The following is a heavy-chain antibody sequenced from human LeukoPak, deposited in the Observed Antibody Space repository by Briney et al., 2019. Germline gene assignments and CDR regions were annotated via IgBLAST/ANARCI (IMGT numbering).Heavy chain of an antibody. CDR1: GGSISSYY. D-gene: IGHD6-19*01. CDR2: IYYSGST. CDR3: ARGPGYSSGWYNY. Sequence: SETLSLTCTVSGGSISSYYWSWVRQPLGRGLEWIGYIYYSGSTNYNPSLKSRVTISVDTSKNQFSLKLSSVTAADTAVYYCARGPGYSSGWYNYWGQGTLVTVSS. J-gene: IGHJ4*02. V-gene: IGHV4-59*01.